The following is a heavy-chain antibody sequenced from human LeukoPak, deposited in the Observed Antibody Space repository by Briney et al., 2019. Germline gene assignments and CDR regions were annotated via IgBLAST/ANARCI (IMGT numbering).Heavy chain of an antibody. J-gene: IGHJ4*02. D-gene: IGHD3-22*01. Sequence: PGGSLRLSCVASGFSFGSYWISWVRQAPGKGLEWVSAISGSGGSTYYADSVKGRFTISRDNSKNTLYLQMNSLRAEDTAVYYCAKEHYYDSSGYFDYWGQGTLVTVSS. CDR2: ISGSGGST. CDR3: AKEHYYDSSGYFDY. CDR1: GFSFGSYW. V-gene: IGHV3-23*01.